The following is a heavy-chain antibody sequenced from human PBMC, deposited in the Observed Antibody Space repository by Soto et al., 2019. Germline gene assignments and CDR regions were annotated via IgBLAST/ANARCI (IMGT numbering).Heavy chain of an antibody. CDR1: GCSFAGYW. CDR3: ARRIYDSDTGPNFQYYFDS. J-gene: IGHJ4*02. V-gene: IGHV5-10-1*01. D-gene: IGHD3-22*01. Sequence: PGESLKISCKGSGCSFAGYWITWVRQKPGKGLEWMGRIDPSDSQTYYSPSFRGHVTISVTKSITTVFLQWSSLRASDTAMYYCARRIYDSDTGPNFQYYFDSWGQGTPVTVSS. CDR2: IDPSDSQT.